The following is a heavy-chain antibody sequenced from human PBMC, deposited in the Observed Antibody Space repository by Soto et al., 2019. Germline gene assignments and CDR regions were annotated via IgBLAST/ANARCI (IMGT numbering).Heavy chain of an antibody. Sequence: PSETLSLTCTVSDDSFRGAEYYWSWIRQPLGKGPEWIGYTYYNGDTKYNPALRSRVTMSEDTSKAQFSLRLSSVTAADTAVYFCARGTEYSDGWWTFDLWGRGTPVPASP. V-gene: IGHV4-61*08. CDR2: TYYNGDT. D-gene: IGHD6-19*01. CDR1: DDSFRGAEYY. J-gene: IGHJ4*02. CDR3: ARGTEYSDGWWTFDL.